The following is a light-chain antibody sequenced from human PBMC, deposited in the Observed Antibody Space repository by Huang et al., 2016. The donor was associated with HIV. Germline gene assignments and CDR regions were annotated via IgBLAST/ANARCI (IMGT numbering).Light chain of an antibody. J-gene: IGKJ5*01. CDR3: QQSYSALSS. CDR2: SAS. V-gene: IGKV1-39*01. CDR1: QSISTY. Sequence: IQMTQSPTSLSASVGDRVSITCRASQSISTYLNWYQQKPGKAPKRLISSASSLQSGVPSRFSGSGSGTDFTLTIKGLQLDDFATYYCQQSYSALSSFGPGTRL.